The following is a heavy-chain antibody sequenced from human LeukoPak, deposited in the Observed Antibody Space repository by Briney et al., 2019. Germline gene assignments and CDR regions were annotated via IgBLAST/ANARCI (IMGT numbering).Heavy chain of an antibody. D-gene: IGHD1-26*01. CDR2: IYTSGST. CDR3: ARDTSEGATIDY. V-gene: IGHV4-61*02. Sequence: SQTLSLTCTVSGGSISSGIYYWSWIRQPAGKGLEWIGRIYTSGSTNYNPSLKSRVTISVDTSKNQFSLKLSSVTAADTAVYYCARDTSEGATIDYWGQGTLVTVSS. CDR1: GGSISSGIYY. J-gene: IGHJ4*02.